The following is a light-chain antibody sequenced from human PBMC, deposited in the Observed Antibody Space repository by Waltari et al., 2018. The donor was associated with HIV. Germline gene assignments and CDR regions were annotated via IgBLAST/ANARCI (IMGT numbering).Light chain of an antibody. CDR2: DAS. Sequence: DIQMTQSPSSLSASVGDRVTITCQASQDISNYLNWYQQKPGKAPKLLIYDASNLETGVPSRFSGSGSGTDFTFTIISLQPEDIATYYCQQYDNLPGYSFGQGTKLEIK. CDR1: QDISNY. V-gene: IGKV1-33*01. J-gene: IGKJ2*03. CDR3: QQYDNLPGYS.